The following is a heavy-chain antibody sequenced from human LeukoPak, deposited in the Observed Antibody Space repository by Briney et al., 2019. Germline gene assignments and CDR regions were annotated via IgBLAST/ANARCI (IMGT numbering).Heavy chain of an antibody. CDR1: GFIFSTYS. V-gene: IGHV3-48*04. CDR2: VSSSGGGM. J-gene: IGHJ3*02. CDR3: ARDLYGSGGDAFDI. D-gene: IGHD3-10*01. Sequence: GGSLRLSCSASGFIFSTYSMNWVRQAPGKGLEWVSYVSSSGGGMLYADSVKGRFTISRDNAKNSLSLQMSSLRAEDTAVYYCARDLYGSGGDAFDIWGQGTMVTVSS.